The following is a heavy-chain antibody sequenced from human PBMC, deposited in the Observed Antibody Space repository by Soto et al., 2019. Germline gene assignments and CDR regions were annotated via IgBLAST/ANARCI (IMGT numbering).Heavy chain of an antibody. V-gene: IGHV5-10-1*01. J-gene: IGHJ6*02. CDR2: IDPTDSYT. D-gene: IGHD3-3*01. CDR3: ARHVTIFGVVITVYYGMDV. Sequence: GESLKISCKGSGYSFTSYWIGWVRQMPGKGLEWMGRIDPTDSYTNYSPSFQGHVTISADKSISTAYLQWSSLKASDTAMYYCARHVTIFGVVITVYYGMDVWGQGTTVTVSS. CDR1: GYSFTSYW.